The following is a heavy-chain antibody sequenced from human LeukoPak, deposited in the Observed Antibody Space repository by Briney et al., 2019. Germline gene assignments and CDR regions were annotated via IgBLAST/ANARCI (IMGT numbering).Heavy chain of an antibody. V-gene: IGHV4-34*01. D-gene: IGHD6-19*01. Sequence: SETLSLTCAVYGVSFSGYYWSWLRQPPGKGLEWLGEINHSGSTNYNPSLKSRVTISVDTSKNQFSLKLSSVTAADTAVYYCARGRGWSPRSLFLDYWGQGTLVTVSS. CDR2: INHSGST. CDR1: GVSFSGYY. J-gene: IGHJ4*02. CDR3: ARGRGWSPRSLFLDY.